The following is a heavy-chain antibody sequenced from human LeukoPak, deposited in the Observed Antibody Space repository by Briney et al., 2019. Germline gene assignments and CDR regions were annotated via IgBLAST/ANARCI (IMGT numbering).Heavy chain of an antibody. D-gene: IGHD3-10*02. CDR2: ISSSSGDI. J-gene: IGHJ6*04. Sequence: GGSLRLSCAASGFTFSSYSMNWVRQAPGKGLEWVSSISSSSGDIDYADSAKGRFTISRDDAKNSLYLQMNSLRAEDTAVYYCAELGITMIGGVWGKGTTVSISS. V-gene: IGHV3-21*01. CDR1: GFTFSSYS. CDR3: AELGITMIGGV.